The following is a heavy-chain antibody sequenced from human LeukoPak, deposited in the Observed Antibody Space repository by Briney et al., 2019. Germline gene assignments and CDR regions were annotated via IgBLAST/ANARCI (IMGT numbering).Heavy chain of an antibody. V-gene: IGHV3-21*01. D-gene: IGHD3-3*01. J-gene: IGHJ6*03. CDR1: GFTFSSYS. Sequence: GGSLRLSCAASGFTFSSYSMNWVRQAPGKGLEWVSSISSSSSYIYYADSVKGRFTISRDNAKNSLYLQMNSLRAEDTAVYYCARSERFLEWLLFSDYYYYYMDVWGKETTVTVSS. CDR2: ISSSSSYI. CDR3: ARSERFLEWLLFSDYYYYYMDV.